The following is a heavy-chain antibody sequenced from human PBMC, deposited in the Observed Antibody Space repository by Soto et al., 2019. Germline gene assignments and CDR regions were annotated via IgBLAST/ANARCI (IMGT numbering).Heavy chain of an antibody. CDR3: AKDRGPRRRWRIDPFDY. J-gene: IGHJ4*02. CDR1: GFTFSIYA. Sequence: QVQLVESGGGVVQPGRSLRVSCAASGFTFSIYAMHWVRQAPGTGLEWVAVISYDGTKTYYADSVKGRVTIARANSKNTVYLPMTRLRDEATAVYYWAKDRGPRRRWRIDPFDYWGQGTLVTVSP. V-gene: IGHV3-30*18. D-gene: IGHD3-10*01. CDR2: ISYDGTKT.